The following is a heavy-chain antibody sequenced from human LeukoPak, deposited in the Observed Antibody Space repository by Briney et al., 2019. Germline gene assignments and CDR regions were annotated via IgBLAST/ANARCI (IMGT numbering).Heavy chain of an antibody. V-gene: IGHV3-7*04. CDR1: GFSFSGYC. J-gene: IGHJ4*02. Sequence: GGSLRLSCAASGFSFSGYCMNWVRQAPGKGLEWVAIIQRDGSERYYADSLTGRFTISRDNAKNSLYLQVNSLRVEDTAVYFCAGGPGFLIESWGQGTLVTVSS. CDR2: IQRDGSER. D-gene: IGHD2-21*01. CDR3: AGGPGFLIES.